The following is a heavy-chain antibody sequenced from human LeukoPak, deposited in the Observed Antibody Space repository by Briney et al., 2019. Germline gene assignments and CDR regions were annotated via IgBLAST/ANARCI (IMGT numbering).Heavy chain of an antibody. CDR2: IYHSGST. CDR3: ARVGEKWAVEGATLLTTTFEY. D-gene: IGHD2-15*01. Sequence: SETLSLTCTVSGYSISSGYYWGWIRQPPGKGLEWIGSIYHSGSTYYNPSLKSRVTISVDTSKNQFSLKLSSVTAADTAVYYCARVGEKWAVEGATLLTTTFEYWGQGTLVTISS. J-gene: IGHJ4*02. CDR1: GYSISSGYY. V-gene: IGHV4-38-2*02.